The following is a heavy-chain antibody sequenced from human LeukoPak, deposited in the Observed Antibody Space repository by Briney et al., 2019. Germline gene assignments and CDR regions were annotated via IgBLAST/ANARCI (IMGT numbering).Heavy chain of an antibody. J-gene: IGHJ4*02. CDR1: GRTFSSYA. V-gene: IGHV1-69*04. Sequence: SVKVSCKASGRTFSSYAISWVRQAPGQGLEWMGRIIPIFGIANYAQKFQGRVTITADKSTSTAYMELSSLRSEDTAVYYCARGGGIAAAGTDYFDYWGQGTLVTVSS. CDR2: IIPIFGIA. D-gene: IGHD6-13*01. CDR3: ARGGGIAAAGTDYFDY.